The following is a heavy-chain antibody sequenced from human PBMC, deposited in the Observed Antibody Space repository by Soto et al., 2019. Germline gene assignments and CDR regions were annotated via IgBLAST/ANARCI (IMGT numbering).Heavy chain of an antibody. V-gene: IGHV1-2*02. CDR2: INPNSGGT. Sequence: ASVKVSCKASGYTFTGYYMHWVRQAPGQGLEWMGWINPNSGGTNYAQKFQGRVTMTRDTSISTAYMELSRLRSDDTAVYYCAXDPHYYDSSGSSTGAIDYWGQGTLVTVSS. CDR3: AXDPHYYDSSGSSTGAIDY. CDR1: GYTFTGYY. J-gene: IGHJ4*02. D-gene: IGHD3-22*01.